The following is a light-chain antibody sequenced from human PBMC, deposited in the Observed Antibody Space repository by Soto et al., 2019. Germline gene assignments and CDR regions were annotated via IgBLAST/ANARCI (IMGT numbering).Light chain of an antibody. V-gene: IGKV3-11*01. Sequence: EIVMTQSPATLSVSPGERATLSCRASQSVSSNLAWYQQKPGQAPRLLIYDASNRATGIPARFSGSGSGTDFTLTISSLEHEDFAVYYCQQRSNWPPLTFGGGTKVDIK. J-gene: IGKJ4*01. CDR3: QQRSNWPPLT. CDR2: DAS. CDR1: QSVSSN.